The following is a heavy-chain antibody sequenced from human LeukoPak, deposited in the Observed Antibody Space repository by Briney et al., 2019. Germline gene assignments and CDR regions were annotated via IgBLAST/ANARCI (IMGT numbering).Heavy chain of an antibody. V-gene: IGHV4-34*01. D-gene: IGHD6-19*01. CDR1: GGSFSGYY. CDR3: ARDLGAVAFLVNYGMDV. CDR2: INHSGST. Sequence: PSETLSLTCAVYGGSFSGYYWSWIRQPPGKGLEWIGEINHSGSTNYNPSLKSRVTISVDTSKNQFSLKLSSVTAADTAVYYCARDLGAVAFLVNYGMDVWGQGTTVTVSS. J-gene: IGHJ6*02.